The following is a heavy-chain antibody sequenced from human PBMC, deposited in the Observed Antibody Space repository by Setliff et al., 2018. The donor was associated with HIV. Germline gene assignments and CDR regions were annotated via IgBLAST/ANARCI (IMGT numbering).Heavy chain of an antibody. J-gene: IGHJ5*01. CDR3: ARAPYVSGSFGWFDS. V-gene: IGHV4-59*02. D-gene: IGHD3-10*01. Sequence: SETLRLSCAVSGLRVSDAWLSWIRQPPGKGLEWIGYIYYSGSTNYNPSLKSRVTISVDTSKNQFSLKLSSVTAADTAVYYCARAPYVSGSFGWFDSWGQGTLVTVSS. CDR2: IYYSGST. CDR1: GLRVSDAW.